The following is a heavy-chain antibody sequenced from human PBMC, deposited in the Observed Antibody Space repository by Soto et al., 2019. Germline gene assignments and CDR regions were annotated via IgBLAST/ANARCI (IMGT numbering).Heavy chain of an antibody. CDR2: IYYSGST. J-gene: IGHJ3*02. D-gene: IGHD3-22*01. CDR3: ARDGPRYYDSSGYSDAFDI. Sequence: QVQLQESGPGLVKPSQTLSLTCTVSGGSISSGDYYWSWIRQPPGKGLEWIGYIYYSGSTYYNPSLKSRVTISVDTSKNQFSLKLSSVTAADTAVYYCARDGPRYYDSSGYSDAFDIWGQGTMVTVSS. V-gene: IGHV4-30-4*01. CDR1: GGSISSGDYY.